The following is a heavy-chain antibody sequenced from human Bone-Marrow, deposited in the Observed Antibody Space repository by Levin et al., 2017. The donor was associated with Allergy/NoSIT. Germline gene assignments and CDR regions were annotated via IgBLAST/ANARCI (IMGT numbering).Heavy chain of an antibody. CDR3: AKDFDGPYCGGDCSFRGAFDI. CDR2: ISYDGSNK. CDR1: GFTFSSYG. D-gene: IGHD2-21*02. Sequence: GESLKISCAASGFTFSSYGMHWVRQAPGKGLEWVAVISYDGSNKYYADSVKGRFTISRDNSKNTLYLQMNSLRAEDTAVYYCAKDFDGPYCGGDCSFRGAFDIWGQGTMVTVSS. V-gene: IGHV3-30*18. J-gene: IGHJ3*02.